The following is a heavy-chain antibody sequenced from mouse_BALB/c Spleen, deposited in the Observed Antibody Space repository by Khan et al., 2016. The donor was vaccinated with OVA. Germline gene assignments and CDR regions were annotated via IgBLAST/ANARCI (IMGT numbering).Heavy chain of an antibody. CDR1: GHTFTKFG. D-gene: IGHD1-1*01. Sequence: QIQLVQSGPEVKKPGETVKISCKASGHTFTKFGMNWVKQAPGKGLKWMGWINTYTGEPTYADDFNGRFAFSLETSASTAYLQINNLKNEDTATYFCARHPYVSDVLAYWGQGTSVTVSS. V-gene: IGHV9-3-1*01. CDR3: ARHPYVSDVLAY. CDR2: INTYTGEP. J-gene: IGHJ4*01.